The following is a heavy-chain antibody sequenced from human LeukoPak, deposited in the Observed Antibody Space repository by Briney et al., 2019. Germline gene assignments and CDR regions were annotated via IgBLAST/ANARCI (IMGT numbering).Heavy chain of an antibody. Sequence: ASVKDSFPASGYRFVNYGFSWVRQAAGQGLQWVGWISASHGNTYYTQEFQGRVTMTPDTSTTTAFMELRGLRSDDTAVYYCARESPYNNYVRVAFDYWGQGTLLTVSS. D-gene: IGHD1-1*01. V-gene: IGHV1-18*01. CDR1: GYRFVNYG. CDR3: ARESPYNNYVRVAFDY. CDR2: ISASHGNT. J-gene: IGHJ4*02.